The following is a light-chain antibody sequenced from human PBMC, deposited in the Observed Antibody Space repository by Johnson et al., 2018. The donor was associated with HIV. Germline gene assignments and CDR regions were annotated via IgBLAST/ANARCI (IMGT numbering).Light chain of an antibody. CDR1: SSNIGSNY. CDR2: DNN. CDR3: GTWDSSLTAGV. J-gene: IGLJ1*01. Sequence: QSVLTQPPSVSAAPGQKVTISCSGSSSNIGSNYVSWYQQLPGTAPKLLIYDNNKRPSGIPDLFSGSKSGTSATLGITGLQTGDEADYYCGTWDSSLTAGVFGPVTKVTVL. V-gene: IGLV1-51*01.